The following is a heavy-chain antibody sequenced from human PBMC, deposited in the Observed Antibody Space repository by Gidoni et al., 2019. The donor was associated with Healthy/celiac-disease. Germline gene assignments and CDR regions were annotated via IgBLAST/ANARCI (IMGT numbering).Heavy chain of an antibody. Sequence: QVQLQQWGAGLLKPSETLSLTCAVYGGSFSGYYWSWIRQPPGKGLEWIGEINHSGSTNYNPSLKSRVTISVDTSKNQFSPKLSSVTAADTAVYYCARGDITNDSSGYYYGIYYYYMDVWGKGTTVTVSS. CDR1: GGSFSGYY. CDR3: ARGDITNDSSGYYYGIYYYYMDV. D-gene: IGHD3-22*01. J-gene: IGHJ6*03. CDR2: INHSGST. V-gene: IGHV4-34*01.